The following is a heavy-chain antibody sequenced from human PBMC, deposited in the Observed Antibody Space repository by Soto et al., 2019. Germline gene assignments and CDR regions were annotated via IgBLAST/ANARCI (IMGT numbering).Heavy chain of an antibody. J-gene: IGHJ4*02. D-gene: IGHD5-12*01. Sequence: GASVKVSCKASGGTFSSYAISWVRQAPGQGLEWMGGIIAYNGNTNYAQKLQGRVTMTTDTSTSTAYMELRSLRSDDTAVYYCARVASGYEYYFDYWGQGTLVTVSS. CDR3: ARVASGYEYYFDY. CDR2: IIAYNGNT. CDR1: GGTFSSYA. V-gene: IGHV1-18*01.